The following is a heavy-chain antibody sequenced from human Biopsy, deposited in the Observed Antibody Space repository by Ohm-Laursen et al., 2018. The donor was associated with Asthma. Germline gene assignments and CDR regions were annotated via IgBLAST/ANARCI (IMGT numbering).Heavy chain of an antibody. Sequence: SLRLSCAASGFTFSNYSMNWVRQAPGKGLEWVSYISSSSSTIYYADSVEGRFTISRDNAKNSLYLQMNSLRDEDTAVYYCARFKRGYSYGYAGVFGYWGQGTLVTVSS. D-gene: IGHD5-18*01. J-gene: IGHJ4*02. CDR3: ARFKRGYSYGYAGVFGY. V-gene: IGHV3-48*02. CDR1: GFTFSNYS. CDR2: ISSSSSTI.